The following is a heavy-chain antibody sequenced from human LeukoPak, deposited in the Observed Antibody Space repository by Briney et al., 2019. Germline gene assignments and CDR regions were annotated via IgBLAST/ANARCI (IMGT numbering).Heavy chain of an antibody. CDR2: IRSSTTYV. V-gene: IGHV3-21*01. CDR3: ARDSLTMIVGRQKRGLDY. D-gene: IGHD3-22*01. J-gene: IGHJ4*02. Sequence: GGSLRLSCAACGFTFSNYNMNWVRQAPGKGLEWVSSIRSSTTYVYYADSVKGRFTISRDNAKNSLYLQMNSLRAEDTAVYYCARDSLTMIVGRQKRGLDYWGQGTLVTVSS. CDR1: GFTFSNYN.